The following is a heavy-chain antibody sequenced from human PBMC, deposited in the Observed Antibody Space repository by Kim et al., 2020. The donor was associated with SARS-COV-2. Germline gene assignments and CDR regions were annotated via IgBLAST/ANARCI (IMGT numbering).Heavy chain of an antibody. Sequence: PVKGRCTISRDDSKNTLDLQMNSLKTEDTAVYYCTTDSLDYYGSGSWFDYWGQGTLVTVSS. CDR3: TTDSLDYYGSGSWFDY. V-gene: IGHV3-15*01. J-gene: IGHJ4*02. D-gene: IGHD3-10*01.